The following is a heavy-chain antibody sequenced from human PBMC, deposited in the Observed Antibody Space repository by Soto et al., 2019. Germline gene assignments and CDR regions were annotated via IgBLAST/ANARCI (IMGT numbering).Heavy chain of an antibody. D-gene: IGHD4-17*01. Sequence: QVQLVESGGGVVQPGRSLRLSCAASGFTFSSYAMHWVRQAPGKGLEWVAVISYDGSNKYYADSVKGRFTISRDNSKNTLDLQMNSLRAEDTAAYYCARESTFYGAGRLDWGQGTLVTVSS. CDR3: ARESTFYGAGRLD. CDR2: ISYDGSNK. V-gene: IGHV3-30-3*01. CDR1: GFTFSSYA. J-gene: IGHJ4*02.